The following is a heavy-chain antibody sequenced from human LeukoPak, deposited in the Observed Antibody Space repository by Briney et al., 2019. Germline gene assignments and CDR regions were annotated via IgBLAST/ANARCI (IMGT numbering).Heavy chain of an antibody. CDR2: ISTRGSTI. CDR1: GFTFSSYE. CDR3: ARGSYGSNYFDS. D-gene: IGHD4-23*01. J-gene: IGHJ4*02. Sequence: PGGSLRLSCAASGFTFSSYEMNWVRQAPGKGLEWVSYISTRGSTIYYADSVKGRFTISRDNAKNSLYLQMNSLRAEDTAVYYCARGSYGSNYFDSWGQGTLVTVSS. V-gene: IGHV3-48*03.